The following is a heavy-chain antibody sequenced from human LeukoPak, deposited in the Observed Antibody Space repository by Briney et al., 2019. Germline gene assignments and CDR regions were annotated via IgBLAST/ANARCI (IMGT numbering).Heavy chain of an antibody. V-gene: IGHV3-74*01. J-gene: IGHJ4*02. D-gene: IGHD3-3*01. CDR3: ARVRRPNTMFVSDYFDY. Sequence: GGSLRLSCAASGFTFSSYWMHWVRQAPGKGLVWVSRISSDGSITNYADSVKGRFTISRDNAKNTLYLQMTSLRAEDTAVYYCARVRRPNTMFVSDYFDYWGQGTLVTASS. CDR1: GFTFSSYW. CDR2: ISSDGSIT.